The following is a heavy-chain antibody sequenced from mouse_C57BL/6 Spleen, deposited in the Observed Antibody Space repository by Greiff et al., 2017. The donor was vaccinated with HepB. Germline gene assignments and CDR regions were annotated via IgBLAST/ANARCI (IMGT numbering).Heavy chain of an antibody. J-gene: IGHJ4*01. Sequence: DVHLVESGGGLVKPGGSLKLSCAASGFTFSDYGMHWVRQAPEKGLEWVAYISSGSSTIYYADTVKGRFTISRDNAKNTLFLQMTSLRSEDTAMYYCARFTTVVGYAMDYWGQGTSVTVSS. CDR1: GFTFSDYG. V-gene: IGHV5-17*01. CDR2: ISSGSSTI. CDR3: ARFTTVVGYAMDY. D-gene: IGHD1-1*01.